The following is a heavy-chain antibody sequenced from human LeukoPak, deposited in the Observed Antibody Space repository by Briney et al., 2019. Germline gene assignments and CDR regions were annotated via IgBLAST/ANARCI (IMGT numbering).Heavy chain of an antibody. Sequence: PSETLSLTCTVSGGSISSYYWSWIRQPAGKGLEWIGRIYTSGSTNYNPSLKSRVTMSVDTSKNQFSLKLSSVTAADTAVYYCATGVVPAAMGEYYYYYGMDVWGQGTTVTVSS. CDR1: GGSISSYY. V-gene: IGHV4-4*07. CDR3: ATGVVPAAMGEYYYYYGMDV. D-gene: IGHD2-2*01. CDR2: IYTSGST. J-gene: IGHJ6*02.